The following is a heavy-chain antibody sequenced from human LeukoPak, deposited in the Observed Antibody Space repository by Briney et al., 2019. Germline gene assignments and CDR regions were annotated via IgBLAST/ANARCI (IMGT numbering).Heavy chain of an antibody. CDR2: INHSGST. D-gene: IGHD4-4*01. CDR1: GGSFSGYY. Sequence: SETLSLTCAVYGGSFSGYYWSWIRQPPGKGLEWIGEINHSGSTNYNPSLKSRVTISVDTSKNQFSLKLSSVTAADTAVYYCASHGTTGYGYWGQGTLVTVSS. CDR3: ASHGTTGYGY. J-gene: IGHJ4*02. V-gene: IGHV4-34*01.